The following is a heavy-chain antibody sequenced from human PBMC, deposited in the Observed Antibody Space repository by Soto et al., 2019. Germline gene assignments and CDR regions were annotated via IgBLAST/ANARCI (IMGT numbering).Heavy chain of an antibody. Sequence: QITLKESGPTLVKPTQTLTLTCTFPGFSLSTTRVGVGWIRQPPGKALEWLALIYWDDDKRYSPFLKSRLTITKDTSKNQVVLTMTNMDPMDTATYFCAHTLVAGLGYYFDYWGQGTLVTVSS. CDR3: AHTLVAGLGYYFDY. CDR1: GFSLSTTRVG. D-gene: IGHD6-19*01. V-gene: IGHV2-5*02. CDR2: IYWDDDK. J-gene: IGHJ4*02.